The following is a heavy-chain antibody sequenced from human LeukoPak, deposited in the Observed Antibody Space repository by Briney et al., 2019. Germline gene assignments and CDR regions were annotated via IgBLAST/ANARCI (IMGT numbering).Heavy chain of an antibody. V-gene: IGHV4-39*07. J-gene: IGHJ4*02. CDR3: ARNSGPLYYAFDY. CDR1: GGSISSSSYY. D-gene: IGHD3-10*01. CDR2: IYYSGST. Sequence: PSETLSLTCTVSGGSISSSSYYWGWIRQPPGKGLEWIGSIYYSGSTYYIPSLKSRLTISIDMSKNQFSLKLSSVTAADTAVYYCARNSGPLYYAFDYWGQGTLVTVSS.